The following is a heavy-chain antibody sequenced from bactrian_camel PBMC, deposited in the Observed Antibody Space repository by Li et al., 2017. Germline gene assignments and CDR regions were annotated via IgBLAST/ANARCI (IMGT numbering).Heavy chain of an antibody. J-gene: IGHJ4*01. Sequence: VQLVESGGGSVEAGGSLRLSCVAPEYTFSSKCAGWFRQVPGKEREGIAAIYGGGGRPWYDNPVKGRFTISQDTASNTVYLQMNSLKPDDSGTYYCAYESGTTPDLCRRRGPGGYFGQGTQVTVS. D-gene: IGHD7*01. V-gene: IGHV3S40*01. CDR1: EYTFSSKC. CDR2: IYGGGGRP.